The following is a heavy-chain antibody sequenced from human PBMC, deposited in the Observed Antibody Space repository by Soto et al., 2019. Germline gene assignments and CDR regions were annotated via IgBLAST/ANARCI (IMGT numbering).Heavy chain of an antibody. CDR3: SSVGSVGHDGMDG. Sequence: PGGSLRLSCAASGITFSSYSMNWVRQAPGKGLEWVSSISSSSSYIYYADSVKGRFTISRDNAKNSLYLQMNSLRAEDTAVYYWSSVGSVGHDGMDGWGKGTTVTVSS. CDR2: ISSSSSYI. V-gene: IGHV3-21*01. D-gene: IGHD1-26*01. J-gene: IGHJ6*04. CDR1: GITFSSYS.